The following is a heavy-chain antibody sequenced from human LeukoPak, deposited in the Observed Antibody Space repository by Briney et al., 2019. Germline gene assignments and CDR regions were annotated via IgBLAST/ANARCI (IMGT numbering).Heavy chain of an antibody. Sequence: PGGSLRLSCAASGFTFSSYWMSWVRQAPGKGLEWVANIKQDGSEKYYVDSVKGRFTISRDNAKNSLYLQVSSLRAEDTAVYYCARGRRGLYFDYWGQGTLVTVSS. D-gene: IGHD3-10*01. CDR3: ARGRRGLYFDY. CDR2: IKQDGSEK. V-gene: IGHV3-7*01. CDR1: GFTFSSYW. J-gene: IGHJ4*02.